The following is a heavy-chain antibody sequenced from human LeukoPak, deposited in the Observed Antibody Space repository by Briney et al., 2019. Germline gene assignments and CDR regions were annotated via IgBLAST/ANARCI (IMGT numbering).Heavy chain of an antibody. V-gene: IGHV4-34*01. J-gene: IGHJ1*01. Sequence: SEALSLTCAVYGGSFSGYYWSWIRQPPGKGLEWIGEINHSGSTNYNPSLKSRVTISVDTSKNQFSLKLSSVTAADTAVCYCARAEGYCSSTSCSEYFQHWGQGTLVTVSS. CDR3: ARAEGYCSSTSCSEYFQH. CDR2: INHSGST. CDR1: GGSFSGYY. D-gene: IGHD2-2*01.